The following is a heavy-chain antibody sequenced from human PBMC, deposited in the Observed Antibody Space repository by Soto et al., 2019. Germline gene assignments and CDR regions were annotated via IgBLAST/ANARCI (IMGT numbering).Heavy chain of an antibody. CDR1: GGSVNTGSYY. V-gene: IGHV4-61*01. D-gene: IGHD1-1*01. CDR2: IYYSGST. CDR3: ARWVPGSPNWFDP. J-gene: IGHJ5*02. Sequence: QVRLQESGPGLVKPSETLSLTCTVSGGSVNTGSYYWSWIRQPPGKGLEWIGYIYYSGSTNYNPSLKSRVTISVDTSKNQFSLKLSSVTAADTGVYYCARWVPGSPNWFDPWGQGTLVTVSS.